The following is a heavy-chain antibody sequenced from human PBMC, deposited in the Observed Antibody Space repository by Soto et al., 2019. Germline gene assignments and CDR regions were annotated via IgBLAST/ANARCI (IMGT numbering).Heavy chain of an antibody. D-gene: IGHD5-12*01. V-gene: IGHV3-30*18. J-gene: IGHJ4*02. CDR2: ISYDGSNK. CDR1: GFTFSSYG. Sequence: QVQLVESGGGVVQPGRSLRLSCAASGFTFSSYGMHWVRQAPGKGLEWVAVISYDGSNKYYADSVKGRFTISRDNSKNTLYLQMNSLRAEDTAVYYCAKGGDGYNRDYFDYWGQGTLVTVSS. CDR3: AKGGDGYNRDYFDY.